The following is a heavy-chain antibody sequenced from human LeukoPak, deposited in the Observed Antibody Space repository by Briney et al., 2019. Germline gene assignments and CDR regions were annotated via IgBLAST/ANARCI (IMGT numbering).Heavy chain of an antibody. CDR1: GFSFSSFI. CDR3: AKEEYNYGQYFFDY. J-gene: IGHJ4*02. Sequence: GGSLRLSCAASGFSFSSFIMSWVRQAPGEGLEWVSGMSGSGGHTYYAHSVEGRFTISRDNAKNTVYLQMNSLRVEDTAVYYCAKEEYNYGQYFFDYWGQGTLVTVSS. CDR2: MSGSGGHT. D-gene: IGHD5-18*01. V-gene: IGHV3-23*01.